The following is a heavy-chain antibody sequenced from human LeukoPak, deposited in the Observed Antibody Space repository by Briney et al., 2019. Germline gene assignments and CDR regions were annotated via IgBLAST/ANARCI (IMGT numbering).Heavy chain of an antibody. CDR3: ATGGRSGMAFDF. J-gene: IGHJ4*02. Sequence: GGSLRLSCSFSGFIATSNYMAWVRQSPGKGLQWISFIYGGGSTLYADSVRDRFSISRDNSKSILYLQMSSLRVEDTAVYYCATGGRSGMAFDFWGQGTLVTVSS. D-gene: IGHD2-8*01. V-gene: IGHV3-53*01. CDR2: IYGGGST. CDR1: GFIATSNY.